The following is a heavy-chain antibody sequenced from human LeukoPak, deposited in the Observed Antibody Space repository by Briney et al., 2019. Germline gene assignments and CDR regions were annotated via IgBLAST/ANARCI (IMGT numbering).Heavy chain of an antibody. CDR2: MNPNSGNT. CDR1: GYTFTSYD. CDR3: ARGSDSSSWYPISRSSYYYYYYMDV. J-gene: IGHJ6*03. D-gene: IGHD6-13*01. Sequence: ASVKVSCKASGYTFTSYDINWARQATGQGLEWMGWMNPNSGNTGYAQKFQGRVTMTRNTSISTAYMELSSLRSEDTAVYYCARGSDSSSWYPISRSSYYYYYYMDVWGKGTTVTVSS. V-gene: IGHV1-8*02.